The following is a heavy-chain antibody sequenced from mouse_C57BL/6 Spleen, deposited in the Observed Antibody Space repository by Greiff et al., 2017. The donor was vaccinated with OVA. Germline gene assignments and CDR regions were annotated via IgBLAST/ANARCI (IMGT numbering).Heavy chain of an antibody. CDR1: GYSITSGYY. CDR2: ISYDGSN. V-gene: IGHV3-6*01. CDR3: ARERSTTVVAPFAY. Sequence: ESGPGLVKPSQSLSLTCSVTGYSITSGYYWNWIRQFPGNKLEWMGYISYDGSNNYNPSLKNRISITRDTSKNQFFLKLNSVTTEDTATYYCARERSTTVVAPFAYWGQGTLVTVSA. D-gene: IGHD1-1*01. J-gene: IGHJ3*01.